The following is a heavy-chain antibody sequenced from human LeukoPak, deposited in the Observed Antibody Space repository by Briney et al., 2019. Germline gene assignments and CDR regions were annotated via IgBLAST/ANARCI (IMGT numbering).Heavy chain of an antibody. CDR2: IDSSGNT. CDR1: GGSISSGDYY. J-gene: IGHJ3*02. D-gene: IGHD3-3*01. V-gene: IGHV4-30-4*01. Sequence: SETLSLTCTVSGGSISSGDYYWGWVRQPPGKGLEWIGNIDSSGNTDYNPSLKSRITIPIDTSKNQFSLKLSSVTAADTAVFFCAREEQGFCSTSSCLFDIWGRGTMVTVSS. CDR3: AREEQGFCSTSSCLFDI.